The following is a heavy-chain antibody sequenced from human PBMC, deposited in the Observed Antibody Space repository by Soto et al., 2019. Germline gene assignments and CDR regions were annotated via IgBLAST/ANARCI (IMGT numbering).Heavy chain of an antibody. CDR3: ARGPFQRGSCYCFDY. CDR1: GFTFSSYG. V-gene: IGHV3-33*01. J-gene: IGHJ4*02. Sequence: GGSLRLSCAASGFTFSSYGMHWVRQAPGKGLEWVSVILYDGSIKYYADSVKGRFTISRDNSKNTLYLQMNSLRAEDTAVYYCARGPFQRGSCYCFDYWGQGTLVTVSS. D-gene: IGHD2-15*01. CDR2: ILYDGSIK.